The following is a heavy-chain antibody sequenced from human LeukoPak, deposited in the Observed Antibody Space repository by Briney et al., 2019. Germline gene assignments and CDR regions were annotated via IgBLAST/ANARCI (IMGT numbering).Heavy chain of an antibody. CDR3: AKRDYGSGSYPFDY. CDR2: ISGSGGST. D-gene: IGHD3-10*01. Sequence: GGSLRLSCAASGFTFSSYAMSWVRQAPGKGLEWVSAISGSGGSTYYADSVKGRFTISRDNSKNTLYLQMYSLRAEDTAVYYCAKRDYGSGSYPFDYWGQGTLVTVSS. V-gene: IGHV3-23*01. CDR1: GFTFSSYA. J-gene: IGHJ4*02.